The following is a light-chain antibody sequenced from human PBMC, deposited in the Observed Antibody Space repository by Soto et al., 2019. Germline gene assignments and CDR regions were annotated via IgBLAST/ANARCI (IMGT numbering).Light chain of an antibody. CDR2: WAS. V-gene: IGKV4-1*01. CDR1: QSVLYSSNNKNY. J-gene: IGKJ1*01. Sequence: DIVLTQSPDSLAVSLGERATINWKSSQSVLYSSNNKNYLAWYQQKPGQPPKLLIYWASTRESGVPDRFSGSGSGTDFTLTISSLQAEDVAVYYCQQYSSTPPWTFGQGTKVEIK. CDR3: QQYSSTPPWT.